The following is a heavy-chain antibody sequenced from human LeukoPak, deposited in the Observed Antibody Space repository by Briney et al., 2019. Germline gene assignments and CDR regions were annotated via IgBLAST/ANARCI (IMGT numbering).Heavy chain of an antibody. CDR2: ISGSGGNT. J-gene: IGHJ4*02. CDR1: GFTFSSYA. CDR3: AKPLYYSDY. Sequence: GGSLRLSCAASGFTFSSYAMGWVRQAPGKGLEWVSAISGSGGNTYYADSVKGRFTISRDNSKNTLYLQMNSLRAEHTAVYYCAKPLYYSDYWGQGTLVTVSS. V-gene: IGHV3-23*01.